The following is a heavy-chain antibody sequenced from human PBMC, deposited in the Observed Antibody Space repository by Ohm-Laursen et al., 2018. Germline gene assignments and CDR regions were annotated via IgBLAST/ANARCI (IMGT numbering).Heavy chain of an antibody. Sequence: SETLSLTCTVSGGSVSSGSYYWSWIRQPPGKGLEWIGYIYYSGSTNYNPSLKSRVTISVDTSKNQFSLKLSSVTAADTAVYYCARGSGSYFRKGYGMDVWGQGTTVTVSS. D-gene: IGHD1-26*01. V-gene: IGHV4-61*01. CDR2: IYYSGST. J-gene: IGHJ6*02. CDR1: GGSVSSGSYY. CDR3: ARGSGSYFRKGYGMDV.